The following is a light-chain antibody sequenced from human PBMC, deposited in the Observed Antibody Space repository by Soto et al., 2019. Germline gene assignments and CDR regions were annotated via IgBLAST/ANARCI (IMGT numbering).Light chain of an antibody. V-gene: IGLV2-14*01. CDR1: SSDVGGYNY. CDR3: SSYTSSSTDYV. J-gene: IGLJ1*01. Sequence: QSALTQPASVSGSPGQSITISCTGTSSDVGGYNYVSWYQQHPGKAPKLMIYDVSNRPSGVSNRFSGSKSGNTASLTISGFHAEDEADYYCSSYTSSSTDYVFGTGTKVTVL. CDR2: DVS.